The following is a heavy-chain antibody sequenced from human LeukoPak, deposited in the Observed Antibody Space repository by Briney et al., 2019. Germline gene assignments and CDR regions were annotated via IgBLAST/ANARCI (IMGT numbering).Heavy chain of an antibody. CDR3: ARSRSHYYYYYDMDV. CDR2: MSYDGSNK. Sequence: PGRSLRLSCAASGFSFSSYAMHWVRQAPGKGLEWVALMSYDGSNKYYADSVKGRFTISRDNSKNMLYLQMNSLRAEDTAMYYCARSRSHYYYYYDMDVWGQGTTVTVSS. J-gene: IGHJ6*02. V-gene: IGHV3-30*04. CDR1: GFSFSSYA.